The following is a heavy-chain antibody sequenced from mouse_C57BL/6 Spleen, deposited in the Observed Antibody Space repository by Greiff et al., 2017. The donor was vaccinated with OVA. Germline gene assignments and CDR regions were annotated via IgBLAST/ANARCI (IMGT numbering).Heavy chain of an antibody. CDR2: IYPGDGDT. D-gene: IGHD1-1*01. CDR1: GYAFSSSW. Sequence: VKLVESGPELVKPGASVKISCKASGYAFSSSWMNWVKQRPGKGLEWIGRIYPGDGDTNYNGKFKGKATMTADKSYSTAYMQISSLTSEDSAVYFCARDYGSGTWFAYWGQGTLVTVSA. CDR3: ARDYGSGTWFAY. V-gene: IGHV1-82*01. J-gene: IGHJ3*01.